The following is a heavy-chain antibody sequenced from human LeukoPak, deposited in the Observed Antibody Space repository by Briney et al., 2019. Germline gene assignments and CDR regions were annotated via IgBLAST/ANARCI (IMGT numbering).Heavy chain of an antibody. CDR1: GDSFSGYF. Sequence: PSETLSLTCTVSGDSFSGYFWNWIRQVPGKGLEWIGYMYYSGSTKYNPSLKSRVTISVDTSENQFSLKLTSVTAADTAVYYCARGGITIFGVTIEGFDYWGPGTLVTVSS. D-gene: IGHD3-3*01. CDR3: ARGGITIFGVTIEGFDY. J-gene: IGHJ4*02. V-gene: IGHV4-59*01. CDR2: MYYSGST.